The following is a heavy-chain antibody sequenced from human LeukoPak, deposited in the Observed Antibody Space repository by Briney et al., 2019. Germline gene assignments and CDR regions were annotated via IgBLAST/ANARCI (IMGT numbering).Heavy chain of an antibody. D-gene: IGHD4-23*01. CDR1: GDSINNNNYY. CDR2: IYYNGRT. CDR3: ARAPYGGNSRVGLGPHAFDI. V-gene: IGHV4-39*07. J-gene: IGHJ3*02. Sequence: PSETLSLTCTVSGDSINNNNYYWGWIRQPPGKGLEWIGNIYYNGRTYYSPSLKSRVTISVDRSKNQFSLKLSSVTAADTAVYYCARAPYGGNSRVGLGPHAFDIWGQGTMVTVSS.